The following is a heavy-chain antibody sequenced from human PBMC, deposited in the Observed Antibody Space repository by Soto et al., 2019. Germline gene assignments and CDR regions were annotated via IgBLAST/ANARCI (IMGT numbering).Heavy chain of an antibody. CDR3: ARLGAHNNYYGMDV. CDR2: IDPSDSHI. Sequence: GESLKISCKGSGYSFTSTWIGWVRQMPGKGLEWIGRIDPSDSHINYSPSFEGHVSMSADESISTAFLQWSRLEASDSAIYYCARLGAHNNYYGMDVWGQGTTVTVCS. D-gene: IGHD3-16*01. V-gene: IGHV5-10-1*01. J-gene: IGHJ6*02. CDR1: GYSFTSTW.